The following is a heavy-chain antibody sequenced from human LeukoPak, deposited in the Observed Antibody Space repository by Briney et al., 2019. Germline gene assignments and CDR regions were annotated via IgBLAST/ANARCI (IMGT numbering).Heavy chain of an antibody. CDR1: GFTFSSYG. D-gene: IGHD3-3*01. V-gene: IGHV3-30*02. J-gene: IGHJ4*02. Sequence: GGSLRLSCAASGFTFSSYGMHWVHQAPGKGLEWVAFIRYDGSNKYYADSVKGRFTISRDNSKNTLYLQMNSLRAEDTAVYYCAKSAPEYYDFWSGADYWGQGTLVTVSS. CDR2: IRYDGSNK. CDR3: AKSAPEYYDFWSGADY.